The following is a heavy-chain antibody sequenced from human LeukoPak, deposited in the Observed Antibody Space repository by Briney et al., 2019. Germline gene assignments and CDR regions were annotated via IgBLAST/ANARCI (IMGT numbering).Heavy chain of an antibody. J-gene: IGHJ4*02. CDR3: AREGPLGKYYDY. CDR2: IHYTGGT. Sequence: PSETLSLTCTVSGDSVSNLFWSWIRLPPGKGLEWIGYIHYTGGTDYNPSLKSRVTISLDTSKNQFSLRLSSVTAADTAFYYCAREGPLGKYYDYWGQGTLVTVSS. V-gene: IGHV4-59*02. D-gene: IGHD3-16*01. CDR1: GDSVSNLF.